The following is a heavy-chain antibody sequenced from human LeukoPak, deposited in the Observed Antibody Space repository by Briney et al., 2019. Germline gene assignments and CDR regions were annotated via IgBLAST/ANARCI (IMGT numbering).Heavy chain of an antibody. Sequence: SETLSLTCTVSGGSISSSSYYWGWIRQPPGKGLEWIGSIYYSGSTYYNPSLKSRVTMSVDTSKNQFSLKLSSVTAADTAVYYCARADRAVAAPIDYWGQGTLVTVSS. CDR3: ARADRAVAAPIDY. CDR1: GGSISSSSYY. V-gene: IGHV4-39*07. D-gene: IGHD6-19*01. CDR2: IYYSGST. J-gene: IGHJ4*02.